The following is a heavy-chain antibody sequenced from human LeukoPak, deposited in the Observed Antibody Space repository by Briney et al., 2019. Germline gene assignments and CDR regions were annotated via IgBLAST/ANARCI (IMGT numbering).Heavy chain of an antibody. V-gene: IGHV4-39*01. CDR2: IFSGST. D-gene: IGHD2-21*01. CDR3: ARQGVRPGIPAY. CDR1: GDSISSSSEY. Sequence: SETLSLTRIVSGDSISSSSEYWGWVRQPPGKGLEWIGSIFSGSTYYNPSLKSRVTISLNTSKNQFSLNLSSVTAADSAVYYGARQGVRPGIPAYWGQGTLVTVSS. J-gene: IGHJ4*02.